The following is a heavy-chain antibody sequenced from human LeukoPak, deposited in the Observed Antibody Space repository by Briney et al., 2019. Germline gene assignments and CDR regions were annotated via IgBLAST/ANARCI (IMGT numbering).Heavy chain of an antibody. CDR1: GASISSGSTY. V-gene: IGHV4-61*02. J-gene: IGHJ4*02. CDR3: ARRGEF. D-gene: IGHD3-16*01. Sequence: PSQTLSLTCTVSGASISSGSTYWNWLRQPAGKGLEWIGRIYSSGSTNYNPSLKSRVTISVDTSKNQFSLKLNSVTAADTAVYYCARRGEFWGQGILVTVSS. CDR2: IYSSGST.